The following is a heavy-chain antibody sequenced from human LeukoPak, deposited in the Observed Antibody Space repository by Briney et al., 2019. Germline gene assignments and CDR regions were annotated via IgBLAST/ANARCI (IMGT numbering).Heavy chain of an antibody. CDR2: ISSSSSYI. V-gene: IGHV3-21*01. Sequence: KPGGSLRLSCAASGFTFSSYSMNRVRQAPGKGLVWVSSISSSSSYIYYADSVKGRFTISRDNAENSLYLQMNSLRAEDTAVYYCARVDLYYGSGSYYPPDYWGQGTLVTVSS. CDR1: GFTFSSYS. J-gene: IGHJ4*02. D-gene: IGHD3-10*01. CDR3: ARVDLYYGSGSYYPPDY.